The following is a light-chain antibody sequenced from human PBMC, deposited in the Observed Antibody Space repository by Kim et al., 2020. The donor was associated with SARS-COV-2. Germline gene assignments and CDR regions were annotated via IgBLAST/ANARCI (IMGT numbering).Light chain of an antibody. V-gene: IGLV1-40*01. J-gene: IGLJ3*02. CDR2: SNN. CDR1: SSNIGAGFE. CDR3: QSYDSSLSVWL. Sequence: QRVTISCTGSSSNIGAGFEVHWYQHLPGTVPKLLIYSNNNRPSGVPNRFSGSKSGTSASLAISGLQADDEADYYCQSYDSSLSVWLFGGGTKLTVL.